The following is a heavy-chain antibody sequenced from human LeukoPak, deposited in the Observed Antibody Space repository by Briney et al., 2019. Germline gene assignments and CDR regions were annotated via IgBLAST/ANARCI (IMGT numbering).Heavy chain of an antibody. D-gene: IGHD2-15*01. CDR3: ARDCRSVSCYSVDY. CDR2: IIPTLGIA. CDR1: GGTFGSYA. J-gene: IGHJ4*02. V-gene: IGHV1-69*04. Sequence: SVKVSCKASGGTFGSYAIRWVRQAPGQGLEWMGRIIPTLGIANYAQKFQGRVSITADTSTSTSYMELSSLRSEDTAVSYCARDCRSVSCYSVDYWGQGTLVTVSS.